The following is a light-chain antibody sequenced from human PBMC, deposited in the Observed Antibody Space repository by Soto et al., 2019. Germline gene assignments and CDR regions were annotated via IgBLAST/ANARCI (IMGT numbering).Light chain of an antibody. J-gene: IGKJ4*01. CDR1: HDISNY. Sequence: DIQMTQSPSSLSASLGDSVTITCQASHDISNYLNWYQHKPGKAPKLLIYDVFNLEAGVPSRFSGSGSGTDFVLTISSLQPEDIATYYCQKYDNLLLSFGGGTRVEIK. CDR2: DVF. CDR3: QKYDNLLLS. V-gene: IGKV1-33*01.